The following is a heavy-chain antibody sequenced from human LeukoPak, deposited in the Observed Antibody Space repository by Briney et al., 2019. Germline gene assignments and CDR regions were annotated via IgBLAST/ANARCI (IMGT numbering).Heavy chain of an antibody. J-gene: IGHJ5*02. CDR3: ARLNKPGWFDP. CDR2: FYHSGNT. D-gene: IGHD1-14*01. Sequence: SATLSLTCTVSGDAIYTYYWNWIRQPPGKALEWIGFFYHSGNTSYNPSLKSRVTISVDTSKNQFSLRLNSVTATDTAVYYCARLNKPGWFDPWGQGTLVTVSS. V-gene: IGHV4-59*08. CDR1: GDAIYTYY.